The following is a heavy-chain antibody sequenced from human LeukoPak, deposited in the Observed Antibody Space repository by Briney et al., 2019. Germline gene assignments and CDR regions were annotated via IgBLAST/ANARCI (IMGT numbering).Heavy chain of an antibody. Sequence: PGGSLRLSCAASGFTFSSYEMNWVRQAPGKGLEWVSYISSSGSTIYYADSVKGRFTISRDNAKNSLYLQMNSLRAEDTAVYYCARGSGWLNYMDVWGKGTTVTISS. J-gene: IGHJ6*03. V-gene: IGHV3-48*03. CDR2: ISSSGSTI. CDR3: ARGSGWLNYMDV. D-gene: IGHD6-19*01. CDR1: GFTFSSYE.